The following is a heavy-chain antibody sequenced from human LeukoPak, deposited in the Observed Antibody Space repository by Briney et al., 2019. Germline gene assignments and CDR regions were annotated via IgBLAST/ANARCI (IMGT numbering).Heavy chain of an antibody. D-gene: IGHD3-22*01. Sequence: SVKVSCKASGGTFSSYAISWVRQAPGQGLEWMGGIIPIFGTANYAQKFQGRVTITADESTSTAYMELSSLRSEDTAVYYCARGYYDSSGYPYRTNYYYGMDVWGQGTTVTVSS. J-gene: IGHJ6*02. CDR1: GGTFSSYA. CDR3: ARGYYDSSGYPYRTNYYYGMDV. CDR2: IIPIFGTA. V-gene: IGHV1-69*13.